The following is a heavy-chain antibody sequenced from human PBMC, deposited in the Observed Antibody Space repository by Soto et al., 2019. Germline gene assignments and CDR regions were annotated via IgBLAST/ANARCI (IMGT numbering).Heavy chain of an antibody. CDR3: GCVFEY. CDR1: GFTFSNYW. J-gene: IGHJ4*01. Sequence: PVGSLRLSCAASGFTFSNYWMHWVRQVPGRGLVWVSRIDHDGIGTSYADSVKGRFTISRDNAKNMVYLEMNSLRVEDTAVYYCGCVFEYWGHGTLVTVSS. CDR2: IDHDGIGT. V-gene: IGHV3-74*01.